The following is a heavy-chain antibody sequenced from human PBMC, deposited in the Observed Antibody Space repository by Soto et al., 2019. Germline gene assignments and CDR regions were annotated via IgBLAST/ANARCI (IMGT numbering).Heavy chain of an antibody. CDR1: GFTFSSYA. D-gene: IGHD2-21*02. V-gene: IGHV3-30-3*01. CDR3: ARDYVIAVVTGGFDY. Sequence: QVQLVESGGGVVQPGRSLRLSCAASGFTFSSYAMHWVRQAPGKGLEWVAVISYDGSNKYYADSVKGRFTISRDNSKNTLYLQMNSLRAEDTAVYYCARDYVIAVVTGGFDYWGQGTLVTVSS. J-gene: IGHJ4*02. CDR2: ISYDGSNK.